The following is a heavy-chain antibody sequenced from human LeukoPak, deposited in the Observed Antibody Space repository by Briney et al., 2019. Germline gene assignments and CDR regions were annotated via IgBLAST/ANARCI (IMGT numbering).Heavy chain of an antibody. J-gene: IGHJ6*03. CDR2: IYPGDSDT. CDR3: ARLGLIGDYDILTGYPYTGLDYYYYYYMDV. D-gene: IGHD3-9*01. V-gene: IGHV5-51*01. Sequence: GESLKIFCKSSGYSFTSYWIGWVRQMPGKGLEWMGIIYPGDSDTRYSRSFQGQVTISADKSISTAYLQWSSLKASDTAMYYRARLGLIGDYDILTGYPYTGLDYYYYYYMDVWGKGTTVTVSS. CDR1: GYSFTSYW.